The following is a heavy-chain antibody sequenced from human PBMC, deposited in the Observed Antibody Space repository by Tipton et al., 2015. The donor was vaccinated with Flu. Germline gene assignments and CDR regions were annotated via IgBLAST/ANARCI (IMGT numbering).Heavy chain of an antibody. CDR2: INPNSGGT. V-gene: IGHV1-2*04. D-gene: IGHD3-3*01. Sequence: QSGPEVKKPGASVKVSCKASGYTFTGYYMHWVRQAPGQGLEWMGWINPNSGGTNYAQKFQGWVTMTRDTSISTAYMELSRLRSDDTAVYYCARGPYYDFWSGYWVDYYYYMDVWGKGSTVTVSS. J-gene: IGHJ6*03. CDR1: GYTFTGYY. CDR3: ARGPYYDFWSGYWVDYYYYMDV.